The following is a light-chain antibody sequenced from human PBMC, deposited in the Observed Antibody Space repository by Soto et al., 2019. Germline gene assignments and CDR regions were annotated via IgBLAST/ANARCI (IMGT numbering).Light chain of an antibody. CDR1: SSDVGGYNY. CDR2: DVS. J-gene: IGLJ1*01. Sequence: QSALTQPASVSGSPGQSITISCTGTSSDVGGYNYVSWYQQHPGKAPKLMMYDVSNRPSGVSNRFSGSKSGNTASLTISGRHAEDEADDYCCSSTSSSNPRVFGTGTKLTVL. CDR3: CSSTSSSNPRV. V-gene: IGLV2-14*01.